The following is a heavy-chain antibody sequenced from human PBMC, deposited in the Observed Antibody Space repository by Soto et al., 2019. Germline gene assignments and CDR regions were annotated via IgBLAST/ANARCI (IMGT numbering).Heavy chain of an antibody. V-gene: IGHV4-59*01. Sequence: PSETMSLTCTVSGGSNSRYYWSWIRQPAGKGLAWIGYIDYRGTTNYNPSLKSRVTISEDTSKNQFSLKLSSLTAADTAVYYCASLTLSDSSRQFDPWGQGTLVTVSS. J-gene: IGHJ5*02. CDR2: IDYRGTT. CDR3: ASLTLSDSSRQFDP. CDR1: GGSNSRYY. D-gene: IGHD6-6*01.